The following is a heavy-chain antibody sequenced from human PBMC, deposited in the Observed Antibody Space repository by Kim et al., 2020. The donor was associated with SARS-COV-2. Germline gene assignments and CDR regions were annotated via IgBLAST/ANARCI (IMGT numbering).Heavy chain of an antibody. CDR3: ARESPLFAPNH. Sequence: SETLSLTCTVSGGSISSSSYYWGWIRQPPGKGLEWIGSIYYSGSTYYNPSLKSRVTISVDTSKNQFSLKLSSVTAADTAVYYCARESPLFAPNHWGQGTLVTVSS. J-gene: IGHJ5*02. V-gene: IGHV4-39*07. CDR1: GGSISSSSYY. CDR2: IYYSGST.